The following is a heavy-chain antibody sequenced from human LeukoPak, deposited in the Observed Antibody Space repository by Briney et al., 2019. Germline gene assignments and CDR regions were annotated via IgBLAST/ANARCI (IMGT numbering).Heavy chain of an antibody. CDR1: GYTFTSYD. CDR3: AIGRRYYDSSGYYDYWYFDL. D-gene: IGHD3-22*01. J-gene: IGHJ2*01. Sequence: ASVKVFCKASGYTFTSYDINWVRQATGQGLEWMGWMNPNSGNTGYAQKFQGRVTMTRNTSISTAYMELSSLRSEDTAVYYCAIGRRYYDSSGYYDYWYFDLWGRGTLVTVSS. V-gene: IGHV1-8*01. CDR2: MNPNSGNT.